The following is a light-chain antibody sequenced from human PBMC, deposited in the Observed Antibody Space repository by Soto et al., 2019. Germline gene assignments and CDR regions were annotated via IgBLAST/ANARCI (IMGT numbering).Light chain of an antibody. CDR2: EVS. Sequence: QSALTQPPSASGSPGQAVTISCTGTSSDVGGYNYVSWYQQHPGKAPKLLIYEVSKRPSGVPDRFSGSKSGNTASLTVSGLQPEDEDEYYCSSYAGSTNYVFGTGTKVTVL. CDR3: SSYAGSTNYV. CDR1: SSDVGGYNY. J-gene: IGLJ1*01. V-gene: IGLV2-8*01.